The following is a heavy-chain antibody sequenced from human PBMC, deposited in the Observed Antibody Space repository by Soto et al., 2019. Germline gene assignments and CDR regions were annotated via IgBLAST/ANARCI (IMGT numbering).Heavy chain of an antibody. V-gene: IGHV3-48*03. CDR2: ISQSFAE. J-gene: IGHJ4*02. D-gene: IGHD3-10*01. CDR1: GITMSNYA. Sequence: EVQLVESGGGLVQPGGSLRLSCEVSGITMSNYAINWVRQAPGKGLEWVSYISQSFAEFYGDSVMGRVTITRANAKNSVYLQMNSLSVDDSGVYYCARESGLGDDFDYWGQGTLVIVSS. CDR3: ARESGLGDDFDY.